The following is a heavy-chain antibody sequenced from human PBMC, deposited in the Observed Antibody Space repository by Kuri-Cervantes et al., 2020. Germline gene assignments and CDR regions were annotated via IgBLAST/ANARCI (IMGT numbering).Heavy chain of an antibody. CDR2: INTGNGNT. J-gene: IGHJ4*02. D-gene: IGHD1-26*01. Sequence: ASVKVSCKASGYTFTYRYLHWVRQAPGQALEWMGWINTGNGNTKYSQNFQGRVTINRDTFASTAYMELSSLRSEDTAVYYCAREKDSGSYPFDYWGQGTLVTVSS. CDR3: AREKDSGSYPFDY. CDR1: GYTFTYRY. V-gene: IGHV1-3*04.